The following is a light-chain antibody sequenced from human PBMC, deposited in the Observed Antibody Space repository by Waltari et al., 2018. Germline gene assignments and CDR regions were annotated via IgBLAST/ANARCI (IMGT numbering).Light chain of an antibody. CDR1: QSITRY. CDR3: QQSFNTPRT. J-gene: IGKJ2*01. CDR2: TTS. V-gene: IGKV1-39*01. Sequence: DIQMTQSPSSLSASVGDRVTITCRASQSITRYLNWYQQKPGKAPKLLIYTTSTLQSDIPSRCSGSGSGTDFTLTISSLQPEDFATYYCQQSFNTPRTFGQGTKLEIK.